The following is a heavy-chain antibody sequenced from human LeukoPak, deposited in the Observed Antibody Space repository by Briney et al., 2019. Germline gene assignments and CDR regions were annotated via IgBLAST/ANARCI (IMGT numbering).Heavy chain of an antibody. D-gene: IGHD5-12*01. J-gene: IGHJ3*02. CDR2: ITSSSSYT. V-gene: IGHV3-21*01. CDR1: GITFSHYN. CDR3: ARELGGLQWLTSSDAFDI. Sequence: PGGSLSLSCAAPGITFSHYNMNWVRRAQGRGLEWMSIITSSSSYTFYADSVMGRLTISRDQCKNKLYIQMKSLRREDTAVYYWARELGGLQWLTSSDAFDIWGQATMVTVSS.